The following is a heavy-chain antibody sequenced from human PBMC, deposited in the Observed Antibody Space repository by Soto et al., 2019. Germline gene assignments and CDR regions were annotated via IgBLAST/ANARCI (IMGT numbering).Heavy chain of an antibody. D-gene: IGHD3-10*01. Sequence: GGSLRLSCAASGFSFSNHGMQWVRQAPGKGLEWVAVISYDGNVKYYTDSVKGRFTISRDNSQSTLFLQMDSLRPEDAAVYYCAKDLKVSGGFHGSLNYYYGMDVWGQGTTVTVSS. V-gene: IGHV3-30*18. CDR2: ISYDGNVK. J-gene: IGHJ6*02. CDR1: GFSFSNHG. CDR3: AKDLKVSGGFHGSLNYYYGMDV.